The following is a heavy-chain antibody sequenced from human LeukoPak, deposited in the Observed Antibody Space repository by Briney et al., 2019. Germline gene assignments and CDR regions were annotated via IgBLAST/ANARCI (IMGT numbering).Heavy chain of an antibody. J-gene: IGHJ4*02. CDR2: IYYSGST. CDR1: GGSVSSGSYY. D-gene: IGHD4-17*01. V-gene: IGHV4-61*01. CDR3: ASLRYGDYFDY. Sequence: SETLSLTCTVSGGSVSSGSYYWSWIRQPPGKGLECIGYIYYSGSTNYNPSFKSRVTMSVDTSKNQFSLKLSSVTAADTAVYYCASLRYGDYFDYWGQGTLVTVSS.